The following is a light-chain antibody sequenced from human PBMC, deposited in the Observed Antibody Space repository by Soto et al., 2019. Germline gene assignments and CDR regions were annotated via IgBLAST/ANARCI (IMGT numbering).Light chain of an antibody. Sequence: DIQMTQSPSTLSASVGGRVTITCRASQSVSKWLAWYQQKPGKSPKLLIYDVSTSHSDVPSRFSGGGSGTEFTLIVSSLQPDDFANYYCQQYHAYPYTFGQGTKVDIK. CDR1: QSVSKW. J-gene: IGKJ2*01. CDR3: QQYHAYPYT. V-gene: IGKV1-5*01. CDR2: DVS.